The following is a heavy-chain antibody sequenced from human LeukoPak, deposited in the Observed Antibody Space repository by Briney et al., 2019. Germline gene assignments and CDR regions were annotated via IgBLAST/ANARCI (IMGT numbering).Heavy chain of an antibody. CDR3: ARVEYYYDSSGYYGMDV. J-gene: IGHJ6*02. Sequence: ASVKVSCKASGYTFTSYDINWVRQATGQGLEWMGWMNPNSGNTGYAQKFQGRVTMTRNTSISTAYMERSSLRSEDTAVYYCARVEYYYDSSGYYGMDVWGQGTTVTVSS. D-gene: IGHD3-22*01. CDR2: MNPNSGNT. V-gene: IGHV1-8*01. CDR1: GYTFTSYD.